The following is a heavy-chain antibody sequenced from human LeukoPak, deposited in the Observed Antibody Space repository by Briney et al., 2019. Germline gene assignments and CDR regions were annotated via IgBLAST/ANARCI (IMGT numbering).Heavy chain of an antibody. Sequence: SGGSLRLSCAASEFILRSHGMHWVRQAPGKGLEWVANIKQDGSEKDYVDSVKGRFTISRDNAKNSLYLQMNSLRAEDTAVYYCARDPGYGLDYWGQGTLVTVSS. CDR2: IKQDGSEK. D-gene: IGHD5-18*01. V-gene: IGHV3-7*01. CDR3: ARDPGYGLDY. CDR1: EFILRSHG. J-gene: IGHJ4*02.